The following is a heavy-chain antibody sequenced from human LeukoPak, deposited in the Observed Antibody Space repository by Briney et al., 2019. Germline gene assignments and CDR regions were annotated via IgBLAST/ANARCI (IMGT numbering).Heavy chain of an antibody. J-gene: IGHJ4*02. CDR3: ARPYTIFGVVSLFDY. CDR2: IKQDESKR. V-gene: IGHV3-7*01. D-gene: IGHD3-3*01. Sequence: PGGSLRLSCAASGFTFSDHWMSWVRQAPGKGLEWVANIKQDESKRYYVDSVKGRFTISRDNAKNSLYLQMNSLRAEDTAVYYCARPYTIFGVVSLFDYWGQGTLVTVSS. CDR1: GFTFSDHW.